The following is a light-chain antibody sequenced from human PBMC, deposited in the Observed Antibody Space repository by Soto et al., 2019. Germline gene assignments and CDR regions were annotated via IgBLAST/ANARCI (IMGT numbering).Light chain of an antibody. Sequence: DIQMTQSPSSLSASVGDRVTITCRASQTINTYLNWYQQKPGKGPNLLIFGSSSLHSGVPSRFSGSGSGPDFPLTISILQPEDFATYYCQQIYSIPFTFGGGTKVDIK. V-gene: IGKV1-39*01. CDR3: QQIYSIPFT. J-gene: IGKJ4*01. CDR1: QTINTY. CDR2: GSS.